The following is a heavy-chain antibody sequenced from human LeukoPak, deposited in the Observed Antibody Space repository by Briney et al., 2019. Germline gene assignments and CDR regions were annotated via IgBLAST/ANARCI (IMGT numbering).Heavy chain of an antibody. CDR1: GGSISSYY. V-gene: IGHV4-59*01. J-gene: IGHJ6*04. Sequence: PSETLSLTCTVSGGSISSYYWSWIRQPPGKGLEWIGYIYYSGSTNYNPSLKSRVTISVDTSKNQFSLKLSPVTAADTAVYYCARDRPDGITGTRGPYGMDVWGKWTTVTVSS. D-gene: IGHD1-20*01. CDR2: IYYSGST. CDR3: ARDRPDGITGTRGPYGMDV.